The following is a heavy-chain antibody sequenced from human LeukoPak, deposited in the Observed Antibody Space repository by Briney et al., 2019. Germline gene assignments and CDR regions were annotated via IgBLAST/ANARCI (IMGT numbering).Heavy chain of an antibody. J-gene: IGHJ4*02. CDR3: AATYYDNIRWRNHPYYFDY. D-gene: IGHD3-9*01. V-gene: IGHV4-34*01. Sequence: SETLSLTCAVYGGSFSGYYWSWIRQPPGKGLEWIGSIYYSGSTYYNPSLKSRVTISVDTSKNQFSLKLSSVTAADTAVYYCAATYYDNIRWRNHPYYFDYWGQGTLVTVSS. CDR2: IYYSGST. CDR1: GGSFSGYY.